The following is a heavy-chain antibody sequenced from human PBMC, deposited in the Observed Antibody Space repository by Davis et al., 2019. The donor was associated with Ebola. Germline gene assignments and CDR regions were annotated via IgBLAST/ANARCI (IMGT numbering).Heavy chain of an antibody. CDR3: AAILWGSGTWHVDP. Sequence: SEILSLTCTVSGGSISSYYWSWIRQPPGKGLEWIGSTFHSGSTNYNPSLKSRVTISVDTSKNQLSLKLSSLTAADTAVYYCAAILWGSGTWHVDPWGQGNLVTVSS. CDR1: GGSISSYY. V-gene: IGHV4-59*08. CDR2: TFHSGST. J-gene: IGHJ5*02. D-gene: IGHD3-10*01.